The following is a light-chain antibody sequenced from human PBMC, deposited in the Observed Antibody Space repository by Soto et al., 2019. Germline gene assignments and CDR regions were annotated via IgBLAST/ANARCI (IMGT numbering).Light chain of an antibody. Sequence: QSALTQPASVSGSPGQSITIYCTGTSSDVGGYNYVSWYQQHPGKAPKLMIYEVSNRPSGVSNRFSGSKSGNTASLTISGLQSDDEADYYCSSYTGSSTIVFGGGTKLTVL. J-gene: IGLJ3*02. CDR3: SSYTGSSTIV. CDR1: SSDVGGYNY. V-gene: IGLV2-14*01. CDR2: EVS.